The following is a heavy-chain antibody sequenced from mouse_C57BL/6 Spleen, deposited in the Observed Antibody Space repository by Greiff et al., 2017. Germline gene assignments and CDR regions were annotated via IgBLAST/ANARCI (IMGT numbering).Heavy chain of an antibody. J-gene: IGHJ4*01. CDR1: GYTFTSYW. Sequence: VQLQQPGAELVKPGASVKLSCKASGYTFTSYWMQWVKQRPGQGLEWIGEIDPSDSYTNYNQKFKGKATLTVDTSSSTAYMQLSSLTSEDSAVYYCARGGIPCMDYWGQGTSVTVSS. CDR3: ARGGIPCMDY. V-gene: IGHV1-50*01. CDR2: IDPSDSYT.